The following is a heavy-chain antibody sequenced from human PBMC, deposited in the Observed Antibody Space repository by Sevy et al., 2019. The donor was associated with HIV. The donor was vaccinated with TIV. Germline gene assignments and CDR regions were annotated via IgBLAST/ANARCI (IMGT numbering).Heavy chain of an antibody. D-gene: IGHD1-26*01. Sequence: GGSLRLSCAASRFTFSNYWMSWVRQAPGKGLEWVANIKQDGSEKYYVDSVKGRFTISRDKGKNSLYLQMNSLRAEDTAAYYCARERGISFIVGATTGAFDIWGQGTMVTVSS. J-gene: IGHJ3*02. CDR2: IKQDGSEK. CDR1: RFTFSNYW. CDR3: ARERGISFIVGATTGAFDI. V-gene: IGHV3-7*01.